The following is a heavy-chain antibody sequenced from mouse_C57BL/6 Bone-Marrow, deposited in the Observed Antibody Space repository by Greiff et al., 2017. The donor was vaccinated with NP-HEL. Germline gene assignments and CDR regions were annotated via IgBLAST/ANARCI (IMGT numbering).Heavy chain of an antibody. J-gene: IGHJ2*01. Sequence: QVQLQQPGAELVKPGASVKMSCKASGYTFTSYWITWVKQRPGQGLEWIGDIYPGSGSTNYNEKFKSKATLTVDTSSSTAYMQLSSLTSEDSAVYYCARGKRFTTVVAPNYWGQGTTLTVSS. CDR2: IYPGSGST. CDR1: GYTFTSYW. CDR3: ARGKRFTTVVAPNY. D-gene: IGHD1-1*01. V-gene: IGHV1-55*01.